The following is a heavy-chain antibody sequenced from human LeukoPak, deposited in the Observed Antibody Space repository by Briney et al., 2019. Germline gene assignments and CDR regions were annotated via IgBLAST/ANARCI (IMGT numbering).Heavy chain of an antibody. J-gene: IGHJ4*02. Sequence: ASVKVSRKASGHMFTDYYMHWVRQAPGQGLEWMGWMNVDSGGTKYAQKFHGRVTMTRDTSISTAFMDLTRLRSDDTAVYYCARDSKVTGTSFDSWGQGTLVTVSS. V-gene: IGHV1-2*02. D-gene: IGHD6-19*01. CDR3: ARDSKVTGTSFDS. CDR2: MNVDSGGT. CDR1: GHMFTDYY.